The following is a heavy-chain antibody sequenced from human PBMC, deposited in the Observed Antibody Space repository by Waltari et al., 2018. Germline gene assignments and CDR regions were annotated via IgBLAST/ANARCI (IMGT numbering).Heavy chain of an antibody. CDR2: INHSGST. J-gene: IGHJ5*02. V-gene: IGHV4-34*01. D-gene: IGHD6-19*01. Sequence: QVQLQQWGAGLLKPSETLSLTCAVYGGSFSGYSWSWIRQPPGKGLEWIGEINHSGSTNYNPSLKSRVTISVDTSKNQFSLKLSSVTAADTAVYYCARGLAARGIAVAGNWFDPWGQGTLVTVSS. CDR3: ARGLAARGIAVAGNWFDP. CDR1: GGSFSGYS.